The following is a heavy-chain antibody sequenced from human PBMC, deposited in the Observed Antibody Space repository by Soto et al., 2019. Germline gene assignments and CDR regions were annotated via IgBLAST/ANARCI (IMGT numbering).Heavy chain of an antibody. CDR3: AKSIAAVRGSGDY. CDR2: ISWNSGSI. D-gene: IGHD6-13*01. CDR1: GFTFDDYA. Sequence: EVQLVESGGGLVQPGRSLRLSCAASGFTFDDYAMHWVRQAPGKGLEWVSGISWNSGSIGYADSVKGRFTISRDNAKNSLYLQMNSLRAEDTALYYCAKSIAAVRGSGDYWGQGTLVTVSS. J-gene: IGHJ4*02. V-gene: IGHV3-9*01.